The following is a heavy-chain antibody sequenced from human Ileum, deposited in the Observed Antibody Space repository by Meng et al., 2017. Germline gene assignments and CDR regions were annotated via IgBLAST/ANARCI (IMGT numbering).Heavy chain of an antibody. J-gene: IGHJ4*02. Sequence: GESLKISCAGSGFTFSGSWMSWVRQAPGKGLEWVANIKEHGSGKDYVDSVKGRFTISRDNAKNSLYLQMNSLRAEDTAVYYCARVGVHGDFDYWGQGTLVTVSS. CDR2: IKEHGSGK. D-gene: IGHD3-3*01. V-gene: IGHV3-7*01. CDR1: GFTFSGSW. CDR3: ARVGVHGDFDY.